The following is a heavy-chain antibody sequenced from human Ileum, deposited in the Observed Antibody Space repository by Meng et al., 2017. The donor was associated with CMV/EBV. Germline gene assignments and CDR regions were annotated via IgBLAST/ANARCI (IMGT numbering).Heavy chain of an antibody. CDR1: GFTFSSTW. CDR3: TTRGNYISGFGY. J-gene: IGHJ4*02. V-gene: IGHV3-15*01. Sequence: GESLKISCAASGFTFSSTWMSWVRQAPGKGLEWVGRIKSKPDGGTTDYAAPVKGRFTISRDDSKNTLYLQMNSLKTEDTAVYYCTTRGNYISGFGYWGQGTLVTVSS. D-gene: IGHD6-19*01. CDR2: IKSKPDGGTT.